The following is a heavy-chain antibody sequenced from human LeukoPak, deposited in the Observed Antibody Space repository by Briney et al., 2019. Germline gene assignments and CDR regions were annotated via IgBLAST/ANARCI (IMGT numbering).Heavy chain of an antibody. Sequence: GASVKVSCKASGYTFTSYGISWVRQAPGQGLEWMGWISAYNGNTNYAQKLQGRVTMTTDTSTSTAYMELRSLRSDDTAVYYCAEGGVTGTTDYYYGMDVWGQGTTVTVSS. CDR1: GYTFTSYG. D-gene: IGHD1-7*01. V-gene: IGHV1-18*01. CDR3: AEGGVTGTTDYYYGMDV. CDR2: ISAYNGNT. J-gene: IGHJ6*02.